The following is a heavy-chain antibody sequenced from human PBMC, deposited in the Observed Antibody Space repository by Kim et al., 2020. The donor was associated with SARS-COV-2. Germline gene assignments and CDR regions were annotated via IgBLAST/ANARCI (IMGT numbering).Heavy chain of an antibody. CDR3: VKGADEPFRVSYHFDH. Sequence: GGSLRLSCAASGFVFDNFVMHWVRQVPGKGLEWVAGISWNSGSIVYGDSVKGRFTISRDNAKNSLYLEMASLRGEDTALYYCVKGADEPFRVSYHFDHWGPGTPVTVSS. V-gene: IGHV3-9*01. D-gene: IGHD2-8*01. J-gene: IGHJ4*02. CDR1: GFVFDNFV. CDR2: ISWNSGSI.